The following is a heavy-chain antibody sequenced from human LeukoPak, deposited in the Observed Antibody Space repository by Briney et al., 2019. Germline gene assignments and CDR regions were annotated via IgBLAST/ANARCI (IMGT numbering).Heavy chain of an antibody. V-gene: IGHV1-69*04. Sequence: ASVKVSCKASGGTFSSYTISWVRQAPGQGLEWVGRIIPIRGIANYAQKFQGRVTITADKSTSTAYMELSSLRSEDTAVYYCARESITMVRGVITPVNWFDPWGQGTLVTVSS. J-gene: IGHJ5*02. CDR1: GGTFSSYT. CDR2: IIPIRGIA. D-gene: IGHD3-10*01. CDR3: ARESITMVRGVITPVNWFDP.